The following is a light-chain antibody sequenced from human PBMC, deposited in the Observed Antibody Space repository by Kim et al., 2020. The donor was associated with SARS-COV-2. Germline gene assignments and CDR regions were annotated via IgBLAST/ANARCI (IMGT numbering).Light chain of an antibody. J-gene: IGLJ3*02. CDR1: KLGDKY. CDR2: QDS. CDR3: QAWDSSIVV. V-gene: IGLV3-1*01. Sequence: SYELTQPPSVSVSPGQTASITCSGDKLGDKYACWYQQKPGQSPVLVIYQDSKRPSGIPERFSGSNSGNTATLTISGTQAMDEADYYRQAWDSSIVVFGGGTQLTVL.